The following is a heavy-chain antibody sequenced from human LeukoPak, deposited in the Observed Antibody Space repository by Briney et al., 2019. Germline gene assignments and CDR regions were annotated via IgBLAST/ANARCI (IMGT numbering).Heavy chain of an antibody. V-gene: IGHV4-39*07. CDR3: TRANGYGLIDY. Sequence: SETLSLTCTVSGGSISSSSYYWGWIRQPPGKGLEWIGSIYYSGNTYYNSSLKSRVTISLDTSKNQFSLNLLSVTAADTAMYYCTRANGYGLIDYWGQGTLVTVSS. CDR2: IYYSGNT. J-gene: IGHJ4*02. D-gene: IGHD3-10*01. CDR1: GGSISSSSYY.